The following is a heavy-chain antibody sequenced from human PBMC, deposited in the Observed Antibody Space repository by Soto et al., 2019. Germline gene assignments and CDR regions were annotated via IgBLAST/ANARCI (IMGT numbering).Heavy chain of an antibody. Sequence: SETLSLTCTVSGASISSGDYFWSWIRQSPGKGLEWIGYIYDSGSSYYNPSLKGRVTMSVDTSKNQFSLRLRSVTAADTAVYYCAREKGYISGPKNFDYWGQGTLVTVSS. D-gene: IGHD5-12*01. CDR3: AREKGYISGPKNFDY. CDR1: GASISSGDYF. CDR2: IYDSGSS. J-gene: IGHJ4*02. V-gene: IGHV4-30-4*01.